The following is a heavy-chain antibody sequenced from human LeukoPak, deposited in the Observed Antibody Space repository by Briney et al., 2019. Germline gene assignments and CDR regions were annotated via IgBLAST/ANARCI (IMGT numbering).Heavy chain of an antibody. V-gene: IGHV4-39*07. CDR1: GCSISSSSYY. Sequence: PSETLSLTCTVSGCSISSSSYYWGWIRQPPGKGLEWIGSINYSGNTYYNPSLKSRVTISVDTSKNQFSLKLSSVTAADTAVYYCAKEEGPYCSGGTCYSGSWGQGALVTVSS. CDR3: AKEEGPYCSGGTCYSGS. J-gene: IGHJ5*02. CDR2: INYSGNT. D-gene: IGHD2-15*01.